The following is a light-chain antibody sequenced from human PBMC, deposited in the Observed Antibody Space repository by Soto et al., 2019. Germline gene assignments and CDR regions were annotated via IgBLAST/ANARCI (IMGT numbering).Light chain of an antibody. CDR2: QDS. V-gene: IGLV3-1*01. CDR1: KLGDKY. CDR3: QAWDSSPV. J-gene: IGLJ2*01. Sequence: SYELTQPPSVSVSPGQTASINCSGDKLGDKYACWYQQKPGQSPVLVIYQDSKRPSGIPERFSGSNSGNTATLTISGTQAMDDADYYCQAWDSSPVFGGGTKLTVL.